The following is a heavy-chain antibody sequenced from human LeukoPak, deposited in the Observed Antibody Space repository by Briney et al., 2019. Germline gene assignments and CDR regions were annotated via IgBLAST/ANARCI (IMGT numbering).Heavy chain of an antibody. V-gene: IGHV1-69*04. D-gene: IGHD1-26*01. CDR1: GYTFTSYG. Sequence: ASVKVSCKASGYTFTSYGISWVRQAPGQGLEWMGRIIPILGIANYAQKFQGRVTITADKSTSTAYMELSSLRSEDTAVYYCARGAPGAIVGAPIDYWGQGTLVTVSS. CDR3: ARGAPGAIVGAPIDY. CDR2: IIPILGIA. J-gene: IGHJ4*02.